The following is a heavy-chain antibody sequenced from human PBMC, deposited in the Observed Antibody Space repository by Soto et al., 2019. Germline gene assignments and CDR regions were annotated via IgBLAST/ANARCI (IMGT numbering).Heavy chain of an antibody. CDR3: AKDRNSWYSSTCDP. D-gene: IGHD6-13*01. CDR2: ISWNSGNL. J-gene: IGHJ5*02. Sequence: PGGSLRLSCEASGFIFKNYAMVWVRQGPGKGLEWVSSISWNSGNLDYEDSVKGRFTISRDNSKNTLYLQMNSLRAEDTAVYYCAKDRNSWYSSTCDPWGQGALVTVSS. V-gene: IGHV3-23*01. CDR1: GFIFKNYA.